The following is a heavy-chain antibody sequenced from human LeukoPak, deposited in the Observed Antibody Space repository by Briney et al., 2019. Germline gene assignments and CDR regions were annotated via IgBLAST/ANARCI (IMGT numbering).Heavy chain of an antibody. CDR2: INWDGGST. Sequence: PGGSLRLSCGASGFTFEDYGMAWVRQAPGQGLEWVSAINWDGGSTGYADSVKGRFTISRDNAKKSLYLQMNSLRAEDTAFYYCARGYGDYLYWGQGTLVTVSS. V-gene: IGHV3-20*04. CDR1: GFTFEDYG. D-gene: IGHD4-17*01. CDR3: ARGYGDYLY. J-gene: IGHJ4*02.